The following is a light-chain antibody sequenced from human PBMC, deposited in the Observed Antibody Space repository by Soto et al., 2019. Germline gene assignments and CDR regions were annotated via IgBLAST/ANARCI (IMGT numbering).Light chain of an antibody. CDR2: DAS. CDR1: QSVSSY. Sequence: ETVMSQSPATLSVSPGESAALSCRASQSVSSYLAWYQQKPGQAPRLLIYDASNRATGIPARFSGSGSGTDFTLTISSLEPEDFAVYYCHQRSNWPPDFGQGTRPGIK. J-gene: IGKJ5*01. CDR3: HQRSNWPPD. V-gene: IGKV3-11*01.